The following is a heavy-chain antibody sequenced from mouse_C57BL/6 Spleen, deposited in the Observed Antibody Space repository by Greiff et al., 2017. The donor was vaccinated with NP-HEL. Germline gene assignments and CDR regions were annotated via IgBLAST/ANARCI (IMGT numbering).Heavy chain of an antibody. V-gene: IGHV1-63*01. J-gene: IGHJ2*01. Sequence: VQLQQSGAELVRPGTSVKMSCKASGYTFTNYWIGWAKQRPGHGLEWIGDLYPGGGYTNYNEKLQGKATLTADKSYSTDYLQFSSLTSENTAIYYSAQRSASQAYFDYWGQGTTLTVSS. D-gene: IGHD3-2*02. CDR3: AQRSASQAYFDY. CDR1: GYTFTNYW. CDR2: LYPGGGYT.